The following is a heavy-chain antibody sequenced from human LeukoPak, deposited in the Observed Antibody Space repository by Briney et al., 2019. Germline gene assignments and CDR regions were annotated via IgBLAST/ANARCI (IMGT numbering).Heavy chain of an antibody. CDR1: GGSVSSSSYY. CDR3: AREPVATTLYGDYTPDAFDI. J-gene: IGHJ3*02. D-gene: IGHD4-17*01. CDR2: IYYSGST. Sequence: SETLSLTCTVSGGSVSSSSYYWGWIRQPPGKGLEWIGSIYYSGSTYYNPSLKSRVTISVDTSKNQFSLKLSSVTAADTAVYYCAREPVATTLYGDYTPDAFDIWGQGTMVTVSS. V-gene: IGHV4-39*07.